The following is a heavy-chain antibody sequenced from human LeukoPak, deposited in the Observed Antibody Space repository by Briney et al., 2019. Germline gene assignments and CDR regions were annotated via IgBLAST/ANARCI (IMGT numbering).Heavy chain of an antibody. CDR3: ARGITMA. Sequence: GGTLRLSCAASGFTFSSYEMNWVRQAPGKGLEWVAVISYDGSNKYYADSVKGRFTISRDNAKNTLYLQMNSLRAEDTAVYYCARGITMAWGQGTLVTVSS. D-gene: IGHD3-3*01. V-gene: IGHV3-30*03. CDR2: ISYDGSNK. CDR1: GFTFSSYE. J-gene: IGHJ5*02.